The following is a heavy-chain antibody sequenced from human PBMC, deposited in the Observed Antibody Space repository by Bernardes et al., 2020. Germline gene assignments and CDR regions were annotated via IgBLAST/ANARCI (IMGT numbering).Heavy chain of an antibody. CDR2: IYYTGSS. Sequence: SETLSLTCSVSGGSITINSHYWAWIRQPPGKGLEWIGSIYYTGSSYTNPSLKSRVTISVDTSKNQFSLKLTSVTAADTAVYYCARRRSPWYSSGQTYYFGFWGQGTRVSFSS. V-gene: IGHV4-39*01. CDR1: GGSITINSHY. J-gene: IGHJ4*02. D-gene: IGHD6-19*01. CDR3: ARRRSPWYSSGQTYYFGF.